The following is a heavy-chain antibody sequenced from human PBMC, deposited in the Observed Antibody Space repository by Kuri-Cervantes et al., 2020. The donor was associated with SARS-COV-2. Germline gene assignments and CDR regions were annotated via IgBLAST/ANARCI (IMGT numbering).Heavy chain of an antibody. CDR2: ISHDGKNK. D-gene: IGHD2-21*01. CDR1: GFNFSRTD. J-gene: IGHJ4*02. V-gene: IGHV3-30*18. Sequence: GGSLRLSCAASGFNFSRTDMHWVRQAPGKGLEWVAVISHDGKNKKCTASGKGRFTISRDNSQNTLYLHMKGLRSEDTAIYYCAKDRVGVQDFWGQGTLVTVSS. CDR3: AKDRVGVQDF.